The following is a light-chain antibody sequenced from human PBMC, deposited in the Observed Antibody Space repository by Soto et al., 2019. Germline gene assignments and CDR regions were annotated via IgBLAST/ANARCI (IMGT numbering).Light chain of an antibody. CDR3: QQYGSSPFT. Sequence: IVLTQSPGTLSLSPGERATLSCRASQTVNSNFLAWYQQTPGQAPRLLIYAASSRATGIPDRFSGSGSGTDFSLTISRLESEDFAVYYCQQYGSSPFTFGPGTKVDIK. CDR2: AAS. V-gene: IGKV3-20*01. CDR1: QTVNSNF. J-gene: IGKJ3*01.